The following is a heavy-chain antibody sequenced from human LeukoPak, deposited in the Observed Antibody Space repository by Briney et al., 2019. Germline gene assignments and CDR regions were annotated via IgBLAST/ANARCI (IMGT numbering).Heavy chain of an antibody. V-gene: IGHV3-21*04. CDR3: AKRAAYYDILTGYYYRVDDAFDI. Sequence: KPGGSLRLSRAASGFTFSSYSMNWVRQAPGKGLEWVSSISSSSSYIYYADSVKGRFTISRDNAKNSLYLQMNSLRAEDTAVYYCAKRAAYYDILTGYYYRVDDAFDIWGQRTMVTVSS. J-gene: IGHJ3*02. CDR1: GFTFSSYS. CDR2: ISSSSSYI. D-gene: IGHD3-9*01.